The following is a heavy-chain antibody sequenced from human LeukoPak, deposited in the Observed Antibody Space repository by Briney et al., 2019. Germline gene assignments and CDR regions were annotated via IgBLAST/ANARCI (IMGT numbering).Heavy chain of an antibody. Sequence: SETLSLTCSVSDYSISSGFYWGWVRQSPGKGLEWIGNIYRTGSTNYHPSLKSRVTISVDTSKNQFSLKLSSVTAADTAVYYCARPTYYYDSSGYYYWGQGTLVTVSS. J-gene: IGHJ4*02. D-gene: IGHD3-22*01. CDR3: ARPTYYYDSSGYYY. CDR1: DYSISSGFY. V-gene: IGHV4-38-2*02. CDR2: IYRTGST.